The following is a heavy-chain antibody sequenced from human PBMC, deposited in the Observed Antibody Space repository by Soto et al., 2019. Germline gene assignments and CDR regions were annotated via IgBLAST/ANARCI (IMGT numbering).Heavy chain of an antibody. J-gene: IGHJ3*02. CDR1: GGTFSSYA. V-gene: IGHV1-69*01. CDR3: ASLSKYYYDSSGGNDAFDI. D-gene: IGHD3-22*01. CDR2: IIPIFGTA. Sequence: QVQLVQSGAEVKKPGSSVKVSCKASGGTFSSYAISWVRQAPGQGLEWMGGIIPIFGTANYAQKFQGRVTITADESTSTAYTELSSLRSEDTAVYYCASLSKYYYDSSGGNDAFDIWGQGTMVTVSS.